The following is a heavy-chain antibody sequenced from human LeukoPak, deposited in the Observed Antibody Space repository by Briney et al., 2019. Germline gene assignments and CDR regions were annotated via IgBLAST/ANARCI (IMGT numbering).Heavy chain of an antibody. CDR1: GFTFSSYS. V-gene: IGHV3-48*01. CDR2: ISSISTSI. CDR3: ARDLGGIYYDSSGYYVGYFDY. J-gene: IGHJ4*02. Sequence: GGSLRLSCAASGFTFSSYSMNWVRQAPGKGLVWVSYISSISTSIYYAGSVKGRFTISRDNAKSSLYLQMNSLRAEDTAVYYCARDLGGIYYDSSGYYVGYFDYWGQGTLVTVSS. D-gene: IGHD3-22*01.